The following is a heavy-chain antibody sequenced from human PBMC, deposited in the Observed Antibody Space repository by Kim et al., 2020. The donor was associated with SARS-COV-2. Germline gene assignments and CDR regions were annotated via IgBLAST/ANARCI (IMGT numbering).Heavy chain of an antibody. CDR1: GFTFSSYS. Sequence: GGSLRLSCAASGFTFSSYSMNWVRQAPGKGLEWVSYISSSSSTIYYADSVKGRFTISRDNAKNSLYLQMNSLRAEDTAVYYCARERLNPYYYDSSGYYYGAFFDYWGQGTLVTVSS. CDR2: ISSSSSTI. V-gene: IGHV3-48*04. J-gene: IGHJ4*02. CDR3: ARERLNPYYYDSSGYYYGAFFDY. D-gene: IGHD3-22*01.